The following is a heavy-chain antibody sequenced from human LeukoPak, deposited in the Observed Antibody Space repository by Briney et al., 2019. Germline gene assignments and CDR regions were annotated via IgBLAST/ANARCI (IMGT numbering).Heavy chain of an antibody. Sequence: SVKVSCKASGGTFSSYAISWVRQAPGQGLEWMGGIIPIFGTANYAQKFQGRVTITADESTSTAYMELSSLRSDDTAVYYCARGHYYDSSGYPNFDYWGQGTLVTVSS. CDR3: ARGHYYDSSGYPNFDY. CDR1: GGTFSSYA. D-gene: IGHD3-22*01. CDR2: IIPIFGTA. J-gene: IGHJ4*02. V-gene: IGHV1-69*13.